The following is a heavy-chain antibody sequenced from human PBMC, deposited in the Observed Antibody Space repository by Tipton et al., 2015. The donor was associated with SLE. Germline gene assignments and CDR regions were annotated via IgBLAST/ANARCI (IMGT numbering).Heavy chain of an antibody. Sequence: SLRLSCAASGFTFDGYSMHWVRQPPGKGLEWVSLIRADGSYTYYADSVKGRFTISRDNAKSTLYLQIDSLGAEDSAVYYCARRASDNYYYYMDVWGNGTTVVVSS. CDR2: IRADGSYT. V-gene: IGHV3-43*01. CDR3: ARRASDNYYYYMDV. CDR1: GFTFDGYS. J-gene: IGHJ6*03.